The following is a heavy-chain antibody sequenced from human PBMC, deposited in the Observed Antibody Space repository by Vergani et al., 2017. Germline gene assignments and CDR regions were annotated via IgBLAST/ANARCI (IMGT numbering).Heavy chain of an antibody. Sequence: QVQLVQSGAEVKKPGASVKVSCKASGYTFTSYDINWVRQATGQGVGWMGWMNPNSGNTGYAQKFQGRVTMTRNPSISTAYMELSSLRSEDTAVYYCARESGGSGSFHGWFDPWGQGTLVTVSS. D-gene: IGHD3-10*01. V-gene: IGHV1-8*01. CDR3: ARESGGSGSFHGWFDP. CDR2: MNPNSGNT. CDR1: GYTFTSYD. J-gene: IGHJ5*02.